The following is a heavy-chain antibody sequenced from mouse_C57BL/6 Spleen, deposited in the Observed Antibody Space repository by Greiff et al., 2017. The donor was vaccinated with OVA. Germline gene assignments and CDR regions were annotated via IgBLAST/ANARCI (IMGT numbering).Heavy chain of an antibody. CDR1: GYAFSSSW. J-gene: IGHJ2*01. CDR2: IYPGDGDT. D-gene: IGHD1-1*01. V-gene: IGHV1-82*01. Sequence: QVQLQQSGPELVKPGASVKISCKASGYAFSSSWMNWVKQRPGKGLEWIGRIYPGDGDTNYNGKFKGKATLTADKSSSTAYMQLSSLTSEDSAVYFCARTPPRGTTPCDYWGQGTTLTVSS. CDR3: ARTPPRGTTPCDY.